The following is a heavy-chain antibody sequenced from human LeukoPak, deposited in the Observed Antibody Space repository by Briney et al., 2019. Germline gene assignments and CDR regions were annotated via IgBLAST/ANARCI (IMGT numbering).Heavy chain of an antibody. CDR3: ARENVMYYDSSGYYEEFGAFDI. Sequence: GGSLRLSCAASGFTFSSYAMSWVRQAPGKGLEWVSAISGSGGSTYYADSVKGRFTISRDTSKNTLYLQMNSLRAEDTAVYYCARENVMYYDSSGYYEEFGAFDIWGQGTMVTVSS. D-gene: IGHD3-22*01. CDR1: GFTFSSYA. J-gene: IGHJ3*02. V-gene: IGHV3-23*01. CDR2: ISGSGGST.